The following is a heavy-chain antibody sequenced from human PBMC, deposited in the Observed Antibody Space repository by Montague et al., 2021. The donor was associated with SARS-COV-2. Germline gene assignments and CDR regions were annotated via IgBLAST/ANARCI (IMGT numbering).Heavy chain of an antibody. V-gene: IGHV3-23*01. J-gene: IGHJ4*02. D-gene: IGHD3-10*01. CDR1: GFTFSSHA. Sequence: SLRLSCAASGFTFSSHAMRGVRQAPGKGLEWVTAISGRGGSRYYADSVKGRFNISRDNCKNKLHLQMNSLRAEDTAEYCCAKDTQLRWFGEGGDWGQGTLVTVSS. CDR2: ISGRGGSR. CDR3: AKDTQLRWFGEGGD.